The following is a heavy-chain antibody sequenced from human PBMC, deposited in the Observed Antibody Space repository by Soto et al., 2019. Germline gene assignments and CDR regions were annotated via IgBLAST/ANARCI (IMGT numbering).Heavy chain of an antibody. V-gene: IGHV2-5*02. CDR1: GFSLSTRGVG. J-gene: IGHJ4*02. CDR3: AHTSFGYAYYFDP. Sequence: QITLKESGPTLVKPTQTLTLTCSFSGFSLSTRGVGVGWIRQPPGKALEWLALIFWDDDKCYIPSLRTRLTITDDTSKTHVVLTMTIISPVDTATYYSAHTSFGYAYYFDPLGQVTLVTVSS. D-gene: IGHD5-12*01. CDR2: IFWDDDK.